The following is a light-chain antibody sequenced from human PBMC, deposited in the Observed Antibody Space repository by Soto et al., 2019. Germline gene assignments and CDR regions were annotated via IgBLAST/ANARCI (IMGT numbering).Light chain of an antibody. CDR2: DAS. CDR3: QQYGRSPDLFT. CDR1: QSVSSSY. V-gene: IGKV3-20*01. Sequence: IVLTQSPDTLSLSPGERATLSCRASQSVSSSYLAWYQQKPGQAPRLLIYDASNRATGLPDRFSGSGSETNFTLTISSREPEDFAVYYCQQYGRSPDLFTFGPGTKVDIK. J-gene: IGKJ3*01.